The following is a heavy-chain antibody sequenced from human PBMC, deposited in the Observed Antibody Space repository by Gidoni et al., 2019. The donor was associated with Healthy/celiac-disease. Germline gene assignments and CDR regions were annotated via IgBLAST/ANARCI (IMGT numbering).Heavy chain of an antibody. CDR1: GFTFSSYS. CDR2: ISSSSSYI. J-gene: IGHJ6*02. D-gene: IGHD6-6*01. CDR3: ARDSSTGMDV. Sequence: EVQLVESGGGLVKPGGSLRRSCAASGFTFSSYSMNWVRQAPGKGLEWVSSISSSSSYIYYADSVKGRFTISRDNAKNSLYLQMNSLRAEDTAVYYCARDSSTGMDVWGQGTTVTVSS. V-gene: IGHV3-21*01.